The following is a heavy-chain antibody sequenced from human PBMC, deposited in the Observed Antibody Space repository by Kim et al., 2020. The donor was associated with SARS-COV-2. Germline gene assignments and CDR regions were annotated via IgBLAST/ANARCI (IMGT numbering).Heavy chain of an antibody. Sequence: VKGRFTISRDNAKNSLYLQMNSLRAEDTAVYYCARDLMATITWAWSYFQHWGQGTLVTVSS. CDR3: ARDLMATITWAWSYFQH. D-gene: IGHD5-12*01. V-gene: IGHV3-11*01. J-gene: IGHJ1*01.